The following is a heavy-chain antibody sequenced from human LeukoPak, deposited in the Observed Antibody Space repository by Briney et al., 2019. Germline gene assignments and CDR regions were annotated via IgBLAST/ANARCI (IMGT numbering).Heavy chain of an antibody. V-gene: IGHV4-4*08. CDR3: ARARPDTAMAVDY. CDR2: IHMSRIT. CDR1: GGSITSDH. D-gene: IGHD5-18*01. J-gene: IGHJ4*02. Sequence: PSETLSLTCTISGGSITSDHWGWIRQPPGKGLESLGYIHMSRITDYSPSLRGRITISMDTSKNQLSLKLSSVTAADTAVYYCARARPDTAMAVDYWGQGTLVTVSS.